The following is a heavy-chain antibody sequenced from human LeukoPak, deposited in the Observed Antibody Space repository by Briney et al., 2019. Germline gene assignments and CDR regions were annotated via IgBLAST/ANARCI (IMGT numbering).Heavy chain of an antibody. CDR3: AKHKNDYGDYYYMDV. D-gene: IGHD4-17*01. CDR1: GFTFSSYG. Sequence: PGGSLRLSCAASGFTFSSYGMHWVRQAPGKGLEWVAFIRYDGSNKYYADSVKGRFTISRDNSKNTLYLQMNSLRAEDTAVYYCAKHKNDYGDYYYMDVWGKGTTVTVSS. J-gene: IGHJ6*03. V-gene: IGHV3-30*02. CDR2: IRYDGSNK.